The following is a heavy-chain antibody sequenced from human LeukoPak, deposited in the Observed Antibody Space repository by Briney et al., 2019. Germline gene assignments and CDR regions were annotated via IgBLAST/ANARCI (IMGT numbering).Heavy chain of an antibody. D-gene: IGHD3-16*01. CDR3: ARGRGMGY. CDR2: INQDGSEK. Sequence: GGSLRLSCAASGFTFSAYWVSWVRQAPGKGLEWVAIINQDGSEKYYVDSVKGRFTISRDTAQNSLYLQMNSLRAEDTAVYYCARGRGMGYWGQGTLVTVSS. V-gene: IGHV3-7*01. CDR1: GFTFSAYW. J-gene: IGHJ4*02.